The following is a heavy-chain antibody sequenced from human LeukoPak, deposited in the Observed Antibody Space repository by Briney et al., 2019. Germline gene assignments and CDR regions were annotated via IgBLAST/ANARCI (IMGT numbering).Heavy chain of an antibody. CDR3: ASGVDYYGSGSYQLTDY. V-gene: IGHV1-69*04. CDR2: IIPILGIA. Sequence: SVKVSCKASGGTFSSYAISWVRQAPGQGLEWMGRIIPILGIANYAQKFQGRVTITADKSTSTAYMELSSLRSEDTAVYYCASGVDYYGSGSYQLTDYWGQGTLVTVSS. D-gene: IGHD3-10*01. J-gene: IGHJ4*02. CDR1: GGTFSSYA.